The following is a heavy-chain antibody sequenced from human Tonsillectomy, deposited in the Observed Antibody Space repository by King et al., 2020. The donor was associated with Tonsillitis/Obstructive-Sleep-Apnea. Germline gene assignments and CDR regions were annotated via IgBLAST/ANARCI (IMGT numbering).Heavy chain of an antibody. Sequence: VQLAESGGGLVKPGGSLRLSCAASGFTFSSYSMNWVRQAPGKGLEWVSSISSSSSYIYYADSVKGRFTISRDNAKNSLYLQMNSLRAEDTAVYYCARGQDWSSTSCYSGLGYYYYYYMDVWGKGTTVTVSS. CDR1: GFTFSSYS. CDR3: ARGQDWSSTSCYSGLGYYYYYYMDV. CDR2: ISSSSSYI. V-gene: IGHV3-21*01. D-gene: IGHD2-2*01. J-gene: IGHJ6*03.